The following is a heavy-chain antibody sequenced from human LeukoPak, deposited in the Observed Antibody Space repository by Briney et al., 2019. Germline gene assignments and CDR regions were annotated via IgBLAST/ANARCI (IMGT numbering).Heavy chain of an antibody. CDR1: GFTFDDYT. J-gene: IGHJ4*02. D-gene: IGHD6-13*01. Sequence: GGSLRLSCAAPGFTFDDYTMHWVRQAPGKGLEWVSLISWDGGSTYYADSVKGRFTISRDNSKNSLYLQMNSLRTEDTALYYCAKDSSSSWYDYFDYWGQGTLVTVSS. CDR3: AKDSSSSWYDYFDY. V-gene: IGHV3-43*01. CDR2: ISWDGGST.